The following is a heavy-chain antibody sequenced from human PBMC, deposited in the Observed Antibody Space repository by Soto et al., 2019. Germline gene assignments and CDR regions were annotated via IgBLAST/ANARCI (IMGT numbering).Heavy chain of an antibody. Sequence: SETLSLTCAVYGGSFSGYYWSWIRQPPGKGLEWIGEINHSGSTNYNPSLKSRVTISVDTSKNQFSLKLSSVTAADTAVYYCARGSPGTNNRRIGVAAAGTALDYWGQGTLVTVSS. D-gene: IGHD6-13*01. CDR1: GGSFSGYY. J-gene: IGHJ4*02. CDR2: INHSGST. CDR3: ARGSPGTNNRRIGVAAAGTALDY. V-gene: IGHV4-34*01.